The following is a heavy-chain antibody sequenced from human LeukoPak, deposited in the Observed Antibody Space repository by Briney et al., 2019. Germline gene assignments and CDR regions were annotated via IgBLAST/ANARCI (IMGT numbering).Heavy chain of an antibody. Sequence: GSLTLSCATSGFTFTTYWMNWVRQAPGKGLEWVANIKQDGSEKYYVDSVKGRFTISRDNARNSLYLQMNSLRAEDTAVYYCARIFRYYDILTGYILDYWGQGTLVTVSS. CDR1: GFTFTTYW. CDR3: ARIFRYYDILTGYILDY. J-gene: IGHJ4*02. V-gene: IGHV3-7*01. CDR2: IKQDGSEK. D-gene: IGHD3-9*01.